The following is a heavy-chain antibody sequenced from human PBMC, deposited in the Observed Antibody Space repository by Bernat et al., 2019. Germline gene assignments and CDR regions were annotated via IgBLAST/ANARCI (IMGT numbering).Heavy chain of an antibody. V-gene: IGHV3-43*02. CDR2: INDDSRGT. Sequence: EVQLVESGGGVIQPGGSLRLSCAPSGFIFDAYVMHWVRQAPGMGLEWVSRINDDSRGTSYADSVKGRFTISRDNSKNSLYLQMHSLRVEDTALYYCVRDNANWAFDYWGRGTLVTVSS. D-gene: IGHD7-27*01. CDR1: GFIFDAYV. CDR3: VRDNANWAFDY. J-gene: IGHJ4*02.